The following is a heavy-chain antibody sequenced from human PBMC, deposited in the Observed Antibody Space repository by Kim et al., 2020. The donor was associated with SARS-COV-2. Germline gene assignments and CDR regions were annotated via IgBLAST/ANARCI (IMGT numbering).Heavy chain of an antibody. D-gene: IGHD3-3*01. J-gene: IGHJ6*02. V-gene: IGHV1-69*13. CDR1: GGTFSSYA. CDR2: IIPIFGTA. Sequence: SVKVSCKASGGTFSSYAISWVRQAPGQGLEWMGGIIPIFGTANYAQKFQGRVTITADESTSTAYMELSSLRSEDTAVYYCARGFGENINYSYYYYGMDVWGQGTTVTVSS. CDR3: ARGFGENINYSYYYYGMDV.